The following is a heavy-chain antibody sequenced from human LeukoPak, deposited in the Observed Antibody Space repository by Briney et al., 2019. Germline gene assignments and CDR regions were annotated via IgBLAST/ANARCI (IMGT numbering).Heavy chain of an antibody. CDR1: GFTFSSYA. D-gene: IGHD3-3*01. CDR2: ISGSGGST. CDR3: ATPTVKTYYDFWSGYPFVY. V-gene: IGHV3-23*01. Sequence: GGSLRLSCAASGFTFSSYAMSWVRQAPGQGLEWVSAISGSGGSTYYADSVKCRFTISRDNSKNTLYLQMNSLRAEDTAVYYCATPTVKTYYDFWSGYPFVYWGQGTLVTVSS. J-gene: IGHJ4*02.